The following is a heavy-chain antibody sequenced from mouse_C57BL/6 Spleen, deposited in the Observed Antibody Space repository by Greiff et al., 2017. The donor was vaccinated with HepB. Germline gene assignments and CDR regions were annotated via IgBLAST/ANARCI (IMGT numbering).Heavy chain of an antibody. Sequence: QVQLQQPGAELVKPGVSVKLSCKASGYTFTSYWMQWVKQRPGQGLEWIGEIDPSDSYTNYNQKFKGKATLTVDTSSSTAYMQLSSLTSEDSAVYYCARSRGWGNYWGQGTTLTVSS. V-gene: IGHV1-50*01. CDR1: GYTFTSYW. D-gene: IGHD1-1*02. CDR3: ARSRGWGNY. CDR2: IDPSDSYT. J-gene: IGHJ2*01.